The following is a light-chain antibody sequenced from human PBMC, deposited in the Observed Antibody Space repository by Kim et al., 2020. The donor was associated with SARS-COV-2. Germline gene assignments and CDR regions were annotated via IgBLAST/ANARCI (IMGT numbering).Light chain of an antibody. Sequence: SATVGDRVTITCRASQSISSYLNWYQQKPGKAPKLLIYTASNLQSGVPSRFSGSGSGTDFTLTISSLQPEDFATYYCQQGYSTPYTVGQGTKLEI. CDR3: QQGYSTPYT. CDR2: TAS. J-gene: IGKJ2*01. V-gene: IGKV1-39*01. CDR1: QSISSY.